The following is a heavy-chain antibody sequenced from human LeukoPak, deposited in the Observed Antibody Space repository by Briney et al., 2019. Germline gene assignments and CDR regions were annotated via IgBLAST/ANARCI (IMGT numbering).Heavy chain of an antibody. CDR1: GFTFNNYA. J-gene: IGHJ4*02. D-gene: IGHD6-13*01. Sequence: GGSLRLSCVGSGFTFNNYAMHWVRQTPGKGLEWVAFISNDGSDKVYTDSVKGRFTISRDNSKNTLYLQMSSLRTEDTAIYYCVRDGDSTNWSHDYWGQGTQVTVSS. CDR3: VRDGDSTNWSHDY. V-gene: IGHV3-30-3*01. CDR2: ISNDGSDK.